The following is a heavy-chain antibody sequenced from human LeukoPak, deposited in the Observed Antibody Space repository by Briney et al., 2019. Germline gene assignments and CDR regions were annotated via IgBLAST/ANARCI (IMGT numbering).Heavy chain of an antibody. D-gene: IGHD6-19*01. V-gene: IGHV3-30*18. CDR3: AKGAYPGIAVASFDY. Sequence: GGSLRLSCAASGFTFSSYGMHWVRQAPGKGLEWVAVISYDGSNKYYADSVKGRFTISRDNSKNTLYLQMNSLRAEDTAVYYCAKGAYPGIAVASFDYWGQGTLVTVS. CDR2: ISYDGSNK. CDR1: GFTFSSYG. J-gene: IGHJ4*02.